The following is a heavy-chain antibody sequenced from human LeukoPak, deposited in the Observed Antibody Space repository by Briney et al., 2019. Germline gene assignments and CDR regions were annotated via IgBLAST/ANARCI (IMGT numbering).Heavy chain of an antibody. CDR2: ISYDGSNK. CDR1: GFTGSSYT. J-gene: IGHJ4*01. V-gene: IGHV3-30-3*01. Sequence: GGSLRLSCAASGFTGSSYTMHWVRQAPGKGLEWVAVISYDGSNKYYADSVKGRFTTSRDNSQNTLYLQMNSLRAEDTAVYYCARPYSSGWFSSFDYSGHGTLVTVSS. D-gene: IGHD6-19*01. CDR3: ARPYSSGWFSSFDY.